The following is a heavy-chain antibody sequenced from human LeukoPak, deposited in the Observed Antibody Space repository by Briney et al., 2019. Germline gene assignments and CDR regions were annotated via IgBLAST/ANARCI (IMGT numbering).Heavy chain of an antibody. V-gene: IGHV3-30*18. J-gene: IGHJ4*02. Sequence: GGSLRLSCAASGFTFSSYGMHWVRQAPGKGLEWVAVISYDGSNKYYADSVKGRFTISRDNSKNTLYLQMNSLRAEDTAVYYCAQLKTTLFDYWGQGTLVTVSS. CDR1: GFTFSSYG. D-gene: IGHD1-14*01. CDR2: ISYDGSNK. CDR3: AQLKTTLFDY.